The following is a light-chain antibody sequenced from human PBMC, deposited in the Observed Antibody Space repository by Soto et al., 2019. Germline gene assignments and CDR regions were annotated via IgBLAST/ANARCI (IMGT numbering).Light chain of an antibody. CDR1: QSVLYSSNNKNY. CDR3: QQYYTSRA. J-gene: IGKJ2*01. V-gene: IGKV4-1*01. CDR2: WAS. Sequence: DIVMTQSPDSLAVSLGERATINCKSSQSVLYSSNNKNYLAWYQQRPGQPLKLLISWASTRESGVPDRFSGSGSGTDFSLTISILQPEDVAVYYCQQYYTSRAFGQGTKLEIK.